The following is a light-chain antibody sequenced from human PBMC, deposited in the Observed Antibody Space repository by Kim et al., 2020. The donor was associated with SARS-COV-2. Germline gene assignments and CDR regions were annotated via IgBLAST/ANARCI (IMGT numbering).Light chain of an antibody. CDR3: QQYGSSPRGYT. CDR2: GAS. CDR1: QRVSSNY. Sequence: EIVLTQSPGTLSLSPGERATLSCRASQRVSSNYFAWYQHKPGQAPRLLIYGASRRATGIPERFSGDASGTDFSLTINRVEPEDVAVYYCQQYGSSPRGYTFGQGTRLEI. V-gene: IGKV3-20*01. J-gene: IGKJ2*01.